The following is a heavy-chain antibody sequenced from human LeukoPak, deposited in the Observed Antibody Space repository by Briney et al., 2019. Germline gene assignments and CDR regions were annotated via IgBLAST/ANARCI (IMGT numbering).Heavy chain of an antibody. Sequence: GGSLRLSCAASGFTFDDYAMHWVRQAPGKGLEWVSLISWDGGSTYYADSVKGQFTISRDNSKNSLYLQMNSLRAEDTALYYCAKDINGIALGYFQHWGQGTLVTVSS. D-gene: IGHD6-19*01. CDR1: GFTFDDYA. J-gene: IGHJ1*01. V-gene: IGHV3-43D*04. CDR2: ISWDGGST. CDR3: AKDINGIALGYFQH.